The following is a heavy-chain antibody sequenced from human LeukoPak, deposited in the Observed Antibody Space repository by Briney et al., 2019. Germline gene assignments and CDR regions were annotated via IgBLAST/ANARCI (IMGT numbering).Heavy chain of an antibody. J-gene: IGHJ5*02. D-gene: IGHD1-7*01. CDR3: ARGLELRP. Sequence: GASVKVSCKASGGTFSSYAISWVRQAPGQGLEWMGWINPNSGGTNYAQKFQGRVTMTRDTSISTAYMELSRLRSDDTAVYYCARGLELRPWGQGTLVTVSS. V-gene: IGHV1-2*02. CDR2: INPNSGGT. CDR1: GGTFSSYA.